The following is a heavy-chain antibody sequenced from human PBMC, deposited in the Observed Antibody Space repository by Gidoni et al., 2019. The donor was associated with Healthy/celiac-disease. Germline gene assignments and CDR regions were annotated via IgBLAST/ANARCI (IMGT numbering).Heavy chain of an antibody. J-gene: IGHJ5*02. CDR2: ISSSSSTI. CDR1: GFTFSSYS. Sequence: EVQLVESGGGLVQPGGSLRLSCAASGFTFSSYSMNWVRQAPGKGLEWVSYISSSSSTIYYADSVKGRFTISRDNAKNSLYLQMNSLRAEDTAVYYCARDVADIVVVVAAPVHPWGQGTLVTVSS. V-gene: IGHV3-48*01. CDR3: ARDVADIVVVVAAPVHP. D-gene: IGHD2-15*01.